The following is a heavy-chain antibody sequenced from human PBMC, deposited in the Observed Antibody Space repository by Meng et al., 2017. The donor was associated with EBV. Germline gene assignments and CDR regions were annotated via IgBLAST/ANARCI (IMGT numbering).Heavy chain of an antibody. V-gene: IGHV4-61*01. CDR1: GGSVNNESYY. CDR2: IYYTGST. D-gene: IGHD4-11*01. J-gene: IGHJ5*02. CDR3: ARGDYTNYPRWFDP. Sequence: QVQLQESGPGLVEPSETLSLTCTVPGGSVNNESYYWGWIRQPPGKGLEYIGYIYYTGSTNYNSSLKSRVTISLDKSKNQFSLKLTSLTAADTAIYYCARGDYTNYPRWFDPWGQGTLVTVSS.